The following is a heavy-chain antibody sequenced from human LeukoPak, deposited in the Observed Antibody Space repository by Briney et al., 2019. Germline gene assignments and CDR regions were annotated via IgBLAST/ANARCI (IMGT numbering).Heavy chain of an antibody. D-gene: IGHD3-9*01. CDR2: INPSGGST. V-gene: IGHV1-46*01. CDR3: AGDILTGYSLGY. Sequence: ASVKVSCKASGYTFTGYYMHWVRQAPGQGLEWMGIINPSGGSTSYAQKFQGRVTMTRDTSTSTVYMELSSLRSEDTAVYYCAGDILTGYSLGYWGQGTLVTVSS. CDR1: GYTFTGYY. J-gene: IGHJ4*02.